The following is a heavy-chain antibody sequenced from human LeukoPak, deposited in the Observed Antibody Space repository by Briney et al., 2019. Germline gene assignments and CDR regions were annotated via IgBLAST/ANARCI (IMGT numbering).Heavy chain of an antibody. CDR3: ASNPDYYYYGMDV. CDR2: IIPILGIA. CDR1: GGTFSSYT. J-gene: IGHJ6*02. D-gene: IGHD1-14*01. Sequence: SAKVSCKASGGTFSSYTISWVRQAPGQGLEWMGRIIPILGIANYAQKFQGRVTITADKSTSTAYMELSSLRSEDTAVYYCASNPDYYYYGMDVWGQGTTVTVSS. V-gene: IGHV1-69*02.